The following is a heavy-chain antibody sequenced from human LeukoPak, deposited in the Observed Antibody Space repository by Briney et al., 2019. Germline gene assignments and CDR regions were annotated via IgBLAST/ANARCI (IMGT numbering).Heavy chain of an antibody. V-gene: IGHV1-2*02. CDR1: GYTFTGYY. J-gene: IGHJ6*03. CDR3: AREDYGGSLYYYYYYMDV. Sequence: ASVKVSCKASGYTFTGYYMHWVRQAPGQGLEWMGWINPNSGGTNYAQKLQGRATMTTDTSTSTAYMELRSLRSDDTAVYYCAREDYGGSLYYYYYYMDVWGKGTTVTVSS. D-gene: IGHD4-23*01. CDR2: INPNSGGT.